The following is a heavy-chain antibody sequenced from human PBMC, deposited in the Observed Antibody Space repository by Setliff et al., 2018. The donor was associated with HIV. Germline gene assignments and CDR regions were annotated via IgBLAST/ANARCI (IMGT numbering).Heavy chain of an antibody. V-gene: IGHV4-4*09. CDR1: GDSISSYF. D-gene: IGHD6-19*01. Sequence: HSETLSLTCTVSGDSISSYFWSWIRQSPGKGLEWIGYIYTSGSTNYNPSLKSRVTISVGKSKNQFSLKLSSVTAADTAVYYCARDRGSSGWWGDSNKNYMDVWGKGTTVTVSS. CDR3: ARDRGSSGWWGDSNKNYMDV. J-gene: IGHJ6*03. CDR2: IYTSGST.